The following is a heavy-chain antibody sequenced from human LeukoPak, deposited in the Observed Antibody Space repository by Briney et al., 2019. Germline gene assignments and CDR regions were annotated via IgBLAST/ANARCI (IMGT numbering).Heavy chain of an antibody. D-gene: IGHD3-22*01. Sequence: ASVKVSCKASGYTFTSYDINWVRQATGQGLEWMGWMNPNSGNTGYAQKFQGRVTITRNTSISTAYMELSSLRSEDTAVYYCARVGPYYYDSSGYYNYFDYWGQGTLVTVSS. CDR1: GYTFTSYD. J-gene: IGHJ4*02. CDR2: MNPNSGNT. CDR3: ARVGPYYYDSSGYYNYFDY. V-gene: IGHV1-8*03.